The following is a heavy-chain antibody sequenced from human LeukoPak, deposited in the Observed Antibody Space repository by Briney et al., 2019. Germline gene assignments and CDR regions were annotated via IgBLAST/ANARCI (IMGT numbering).Heavy chain of an antibody. Sequence: GGSLRLSCAASGFTFSNHAMSWVRQAPGRGLEWVSAISGSSGLTYYADSVKGRFTISRDNSKNTLFLQMNSLRAEDTAVYYCARRGESASYGDYRFDYWGQGTLVTVSS. D-gene: IGHD4-17*01. V-gene: IGHV3-23*01. J-gene: IGHJ4*02. CDR3: ARRGESASYGDYRFDY. CDR1: GFTFSNHA. CDR2: ISGSSGLT.